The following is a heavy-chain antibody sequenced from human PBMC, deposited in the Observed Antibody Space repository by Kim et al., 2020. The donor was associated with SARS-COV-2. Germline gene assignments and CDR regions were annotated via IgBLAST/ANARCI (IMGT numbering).Heavy chain of an antibody. J-gene: IGHJ4*02. V-gene: IGHV3-21*01. D-gene: IGHD5-12*01. Sequence: YYADSTKGRFTISRDNAKTSLYLQMNSLRAEDTAVYYCAREGRDGYLFDYWGQGTLVTVSS. CDR3: AREGRDGYLFDY.